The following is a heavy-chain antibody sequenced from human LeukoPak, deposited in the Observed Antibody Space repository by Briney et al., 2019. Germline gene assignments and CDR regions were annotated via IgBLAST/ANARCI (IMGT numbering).Heavy chain of an antibody. CDR1: GGTFSSYA. CDR3: ARDDMVRGTDY. D-gene: IGHD3-10*01. J-gene: IGHJ4*02. V-gene: IGHV1-69*04. CDR2: IIPILGIA. Sequence: ASVKVSCKASGGTFSSYAISWVRQAPGQGLEWMGRIIPILGIANYAQKFQGRVTITADKSTSTAYMELSSLRSEDTAVYYCARDDMVRGTDYWGQGTLVTVSS.